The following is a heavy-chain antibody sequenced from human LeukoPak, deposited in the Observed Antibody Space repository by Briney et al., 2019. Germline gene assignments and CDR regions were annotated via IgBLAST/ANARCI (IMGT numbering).Heavy chain of an antibody. CDR1: GFTFSSYS. D-gene: IGHD2-8*01. V-gene: IGHV3-21*04. Sequence: PGGSLRLSCAASGFTFSSYSMNWVRQAPGKGLEWVSSISSSSSYIYYADSVKGRFTISRDNSKNTLYLQMNSLRAEDTAVYYCARDWHCNNGVCYSDLWGQGTLVTVSS. CDR2: ISSSSSYI. J-gene: IGHJ5*02. CDR3: ARDWHCNNGVCYSDL.